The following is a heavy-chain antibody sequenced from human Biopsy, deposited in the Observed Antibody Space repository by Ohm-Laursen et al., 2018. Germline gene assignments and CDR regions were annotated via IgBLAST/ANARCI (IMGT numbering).Heavy chain of an antibody. Sequence: GTLSLTCTVSGGPIDSYYWSWIRQPPGKALEWIGYIYFTGRTNYNPSLKSRVTMSVNTSKKQFSLRLSSVTAADTAVYYCASAGYNPDWNFDLWGRGTRATVSS. D-gene: IGHD5-24*01. CDR1: GGPIDSYY. CDR2: IYFTGRT. CDR3: ASAGYNPDWNFDL. V-gene: IGHV4-59*12. J-gene: IGHJ2*01.